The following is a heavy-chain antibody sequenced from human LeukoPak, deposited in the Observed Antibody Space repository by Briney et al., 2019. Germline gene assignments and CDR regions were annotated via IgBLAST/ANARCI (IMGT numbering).Heavy chain of an antibody. J-gene: IGHJ6*02. Sequence: SETLSLTCAVYGGSFSGYYWSWIRQPPGKGLEWIGEINHSGSTNYNPSLKSRVTISVDTSKNQFSLKLSSVTAADTAVYYCARLPQGATTTSAYYYYGMDVWGQGTTVTVSS. CDR1: GGSFSGYY. CDR3: ARLPQGATTTSAYYYYGMDV. CDR2: INHSGST. V-gene: IGHV4-34*01. D-gene: IGHD1-26*01.